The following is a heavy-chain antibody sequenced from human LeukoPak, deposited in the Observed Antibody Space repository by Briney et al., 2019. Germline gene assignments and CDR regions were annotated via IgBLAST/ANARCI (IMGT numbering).Heavy chain of an antibody. CDR2: ISGSGGST. CDR3: AKVVIAVDEIDAFDI. V-gene: IGHV3-23*01. CDR1: GITLSNYG. D-gene: IGHD6-19*01. J-gene: IGHJ3*02. Sequence: GGSLRLSCAVSGITLSNYGMSWVRQAPGKGLEWVSAISGSGGSTYYADSVKGRFTISRDNSKSTLYLQMNSLRAEDTAVYYCAKVVIAVDEIDAFDIWGQGTMVTVSS.